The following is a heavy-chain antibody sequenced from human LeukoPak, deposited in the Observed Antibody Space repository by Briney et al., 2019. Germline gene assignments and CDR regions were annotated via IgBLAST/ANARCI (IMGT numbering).Heavy chain of an antibody. V-gene: IGHV1-2*02. J-gene: IGHJ6*03. CDR1: GYMFTGYY. CDR3: ARVVAVTGTPVYYMDV. Sequence: ASVKVSRKASGYMFTGYYMHWVRQAPGQGLEWMGWNNPNSGGTNYAQKFQGRVTMTRDTSISTAYMDLNRLRSDDTAVYYCARVVAVTGTPVYYMDVWGKGTTVTVSS. D-gene: IGHD6-19*01. CDR2: NNPNSGGT.